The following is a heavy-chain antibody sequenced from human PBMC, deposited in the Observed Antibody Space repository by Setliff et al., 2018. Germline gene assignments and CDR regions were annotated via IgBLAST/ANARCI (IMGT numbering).Heavy chain of an antibody. D-gene: IGHD3-3*01. CDR1: GGSFSGYY. Sequence: PSETLSLTCAVYGGSFSGYYWSWIRQPPGKGLEWIGEINHSGSTNYNPSLKSRVTISVDTSKNQFSLKLSSVTAADTAVYYCARLPSKRIHYNFWSGSYNWFDPWG. CDR2: INHSGST. V-gene: IGHV4-34*01. J-gene: IGHJ5*02. CDR3: ARLPSKRIHYNFWSGSYNWFDP.